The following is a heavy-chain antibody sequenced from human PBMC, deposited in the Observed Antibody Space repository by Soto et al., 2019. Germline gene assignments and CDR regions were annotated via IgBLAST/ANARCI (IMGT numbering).Heavy chain of an antibody. Sequence: SVKVSGKTSGGTFSSDAISWVRQAPGQGLEWTGGIIPISGTANYAQKVQGRVTITADESTSTAYMEPRRLRSEHTAVYYCARAEDTDTAMDNYYYYGMDVWS. CDR2: IIPISGTA. CDR3: ARAEDTDTAMDNYYYYGMDV. V-gene: IGHV1-69*13. D-gene: IGHD5-18*01. J-gene: IGHJ6*02. CDR1: GGTFSSDA.